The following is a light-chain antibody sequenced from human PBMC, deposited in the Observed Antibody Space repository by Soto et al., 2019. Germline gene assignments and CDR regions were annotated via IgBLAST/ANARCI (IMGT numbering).Light chain of an antibody. CDR1: QSVSSAY. Sequence: EIVLTQSPGTLSLSPGERATLSCRASQSVSSAYLLWYQQKPGQAPRLLIFAASNRATGIPDRFSGSGSGTDFTLTISRLEPEDFAVYYCQHYGGSPLITFGQGTRLEIK. J-gene: IGKJ5*01. V-gene: IGKV3-20*01. CDR3: QHYGGSPLIT. CDR2: AAS.